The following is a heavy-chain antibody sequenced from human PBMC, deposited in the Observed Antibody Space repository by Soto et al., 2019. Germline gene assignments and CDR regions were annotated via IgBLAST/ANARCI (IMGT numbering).Heavy chain of an antibody. Sequence: ASVKVSCKPSGYTFNTYYLHWVRQAPGQALEWMGVIHPSGGGTTYAQKFLGRVTVTRDTSTSTVFMELSSLRSDDTAVYYCARARSYYDSSGYYRYYFDYWGQGTLVTVSS. CDR2: IHPSGGGT. CDR3: ARARSYYDSSGYYRYYFDY. D-gene: IGHD3-22*01. V-gene: IGHV1-46*02. J-gene: IGHJ4*02. CDR1: GYTFNTYY.